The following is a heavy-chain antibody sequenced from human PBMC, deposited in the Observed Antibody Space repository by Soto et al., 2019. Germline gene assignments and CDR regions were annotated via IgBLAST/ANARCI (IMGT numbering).Heavy chain of an antibody. CDR2: INAGYGNT. CDR3: ARDTGDGTFDF. V-gene: IGHV1-3*01. CDR1: GYTFSSYA. J-gene: IGHJ4*02. Sequence: GASVKVSCKASGYTFSSYAMHWVRQAPGQRLEWMGWINAGYGNTKSSQKFQDRVTISRDTSASTVYMELTSLRSEDTAVYYCARDTGDGTFDFWGQGTLVTVSS. D-gene: IGHD7-27*01.